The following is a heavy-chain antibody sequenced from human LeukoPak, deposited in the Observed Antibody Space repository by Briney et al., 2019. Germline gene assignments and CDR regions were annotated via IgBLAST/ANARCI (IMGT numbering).Heavy chain of an antibody. Sequence: GGSLRLSCAASGFTFSSYSMNWVRQAPGKGLEWVSFISSSSSYIHYADSVKGRFTISRDNAKNSLYLQMNSLRAEDTAVYYCARDLGSGSSHWFDPWGQGTLVTVSS. CDR3: ARDLGSGSSHWFDP. J-gene: IGHJ5*02. CDR1: GFTFSSYS. CDR2: ISSSSSYI. V-gene: IGHV3-21*01. D-gene: IGHD3-10*01.